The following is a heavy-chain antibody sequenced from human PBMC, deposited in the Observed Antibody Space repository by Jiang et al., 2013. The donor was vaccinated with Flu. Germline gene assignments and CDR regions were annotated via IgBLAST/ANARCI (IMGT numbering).Heavy chain of an antibody. CDR1: GFTFSSYE. Sequence: VQLVESGGGLVQPGGSLRLSCAASGFTFSSYEMNWVRQAPGKGLEWVSYISSSGSTIYYADSVKGRFTISRDNAKNSLYLQMNSLRAEDTAVYYCARDYDILTGYSIQPSWYYYGMDVWGKGTTVTVSS. CDR3: ARDYDILTGYSIQPSWYYYGMDV. V-gene: IGHV3-48*03. CDR2: ISSSGSTI. D-gene: IGHD3-9*01. J-gene: IGHJ6*04.